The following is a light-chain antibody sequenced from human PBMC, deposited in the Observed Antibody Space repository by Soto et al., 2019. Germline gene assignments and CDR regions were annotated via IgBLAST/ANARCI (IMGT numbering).Light chain of an antibody. J-gene: IGLJ1*01. CDR2: EVS. Sequence: QSVLTRPASVTGSPGQSITISCTRTSSDVGGYNYVSWYQQHPGKAPKLMIYEVSNRPSGVSNRFSGSKSGNTASLTISGLQAEDEADYYCSSYTSSSTLGVFGTGTKVTVL. CDR1: SSDVGGYNY. V-gene: IGLV2-14*01. CDR3: SSYTSSSTLGV.